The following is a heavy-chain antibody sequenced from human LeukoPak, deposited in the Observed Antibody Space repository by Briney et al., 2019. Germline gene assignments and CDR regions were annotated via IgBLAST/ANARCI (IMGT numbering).Heavy chain of an antibody. V-gene: IGHV3-66*01. CDR3: ARGGGSSSWFSPKYYFDY. CDR1: GFTVSSNY. D-gene: IGHD6-13*01. J-gene: IGHJ4*02. Sequence: GGSLRLSCAASGFTVSSNYMSWVRQAPGKGLEWVSVIYSGGSTYYADSVKGRFTISRDNSKNTLYLQMNSLGAEDTAVYYCARGGGSSSWFSPKYYFDYWGQGTLVTVSS. CDR2: IYSGGST.